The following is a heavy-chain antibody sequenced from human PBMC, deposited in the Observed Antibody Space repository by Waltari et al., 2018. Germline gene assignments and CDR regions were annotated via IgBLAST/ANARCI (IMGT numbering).Heavy chain of an antibody. CDR3: AAVIRPGRTLPWGY. D-gene: IGHD7-27*01. J-gene: IGHJ4*02. CDR1: GYTFSDYF. Sequence: QVQLVQSGAEVKNPGASVKVSCKASGYTFSDYFINWVRQAPGQGLEWMGVINPNSGVTKYAQSFQGRVTMTRDTSINTVYMELSILRSDDTALYYCAAVIRPGRTLPWGYWGQGTLVTVSS. V-gene: IGHV1-2*02. CDR2: INPNSGVT.